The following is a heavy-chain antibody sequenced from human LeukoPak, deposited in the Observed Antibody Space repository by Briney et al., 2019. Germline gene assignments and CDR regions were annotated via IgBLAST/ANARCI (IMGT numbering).Heavy chain of an antibody. CDR3: ARGGWNKFDY. CDR2: IFYSGTT. Sequence: SETLSLTCTVSFGSISSYYCSSIRQPPGKGLEWIGFIFYSGTTNYNPSLKSRVTISVDTSKNQFSLKLSSVTAADTDVYYCARGGWNKFDYWGQGTLVTVSS. V-gene: IGHV4-59*01. D-gene: IGHD3-22*01. CDR1: FGSISSYY. J-gene: IGHJ4*02.